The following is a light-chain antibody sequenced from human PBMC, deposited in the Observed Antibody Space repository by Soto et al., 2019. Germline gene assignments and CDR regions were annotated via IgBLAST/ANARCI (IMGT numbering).Light chain of an antibody. J-gene: IGKJ1*01. CDR2: AVS. CDR3: QQYVGSSRT. CDR1: RTVDSTY. Sequence: EIVLTQSPGTPSLSPGQRATISCRASRTVDSTYLAWYQQKPGQAPRLLIYAVSDRATGIPDRFSGSGSGTDFTLTISRLEPEDFAVYYCQQYVGSSRTFGQGTKVDIK. V-gene: IGKV3-20*01.